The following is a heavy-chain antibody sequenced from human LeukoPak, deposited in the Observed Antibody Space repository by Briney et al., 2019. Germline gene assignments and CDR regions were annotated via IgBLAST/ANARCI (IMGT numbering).Heavy chain of an antibody. CDR1: GGSISSGGYY. CDR3: ARGGLAAAGVKYYFDY. Sequence: SETLSLTCTVSGGSISSGGYYWSWIRQHPGKGLEWIGYIYYSGSTYYNPSLKSRVTISVDTSKNQFSLKLSSVTAEDTAVYYCARGGLAAAGVKYYFDYWGQGTLVTASS. J-gene: IGHJ4*02. CDR2: IYYSGST. D-gene: IGHD6-13*01. V-gene: IGHV4-31*03.